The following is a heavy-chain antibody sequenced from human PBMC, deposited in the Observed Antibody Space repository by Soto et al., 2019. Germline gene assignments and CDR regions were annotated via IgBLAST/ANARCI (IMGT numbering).Heavy chain of an antibody. V-gene: IGHV4-38-2*01. Sequence: PSETLSLTCAVSGYSISSGYYWGWIRQPPGKGLEWIGSIYHSGSTYYNASLKSRVTISVDTSKNQFSLKLTSVTDADTVVYYCASGIDFYYAMDVWGQGTTVTVSS. J-gene: IGHJ6*01. CDR3: ASGIDFYYAMDV. CDR1: GYSISSGYY. CDR2: IYHSGST.